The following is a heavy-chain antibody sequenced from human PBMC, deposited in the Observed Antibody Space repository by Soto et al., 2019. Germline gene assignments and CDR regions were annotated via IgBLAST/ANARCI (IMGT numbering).Heavy chain of an antibody. CDR1: GGSFNSYH. V-gene: IGHV4-34*12. Sequence: PSETLSLTSSVYGGSFNSYHWTWIRQPPGEGLEWIGEIIHSGGTNYSPSLKSRDTISVDTSKNQFSLKVTSVTAADTAVYFCAGSKVRGVAGGVYRYYYGLDVWGQGTTVTVSS. D-gene: IGHD3-10*01. CDR2: IIHSGGT. CDR3: AGSKVRGVAGGVYRYYYGLDV. J-gene: IGHJ6*02.